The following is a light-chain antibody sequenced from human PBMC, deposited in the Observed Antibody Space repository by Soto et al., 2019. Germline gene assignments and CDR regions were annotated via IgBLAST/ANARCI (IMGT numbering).Light chain of an antibody. CDR2: SNT. CDR3: AAWDDSLYV. Sequence: QSVLTQPPSACGDPGQTVTISCSGSSSNVGSNTVNWYQQLPGTAPKLLIYSNTQRPLGVPVRFSGSKSGTSASLAISGLQSEDEADYYCAAWDDSLYVFGSGTKVTVL. V-gene: IGLV1-44*01. J-gene: IGLJ1*01. CDR1: SSNVGSNT.